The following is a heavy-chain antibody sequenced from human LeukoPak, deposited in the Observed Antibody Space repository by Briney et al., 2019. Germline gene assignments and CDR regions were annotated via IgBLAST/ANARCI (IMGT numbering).Heavy chain of an antibody. CDR2: IYYSGST. CDR1: GGSISSSSYY. D-gene: IGHD2-21*02. CDR3: AKSASGSSVVTAEWYFDL. Sequence: SETLSLTCTVSGGSISSSSYYWGWIRQPPGKGLEWIGSIYYSGSTYYNPSLKSRVTISVDKSKNQFSLKLSSVTAADTAVYYCAKSASGSSVVTAEWYFDLWGRGTLVTVSS. J-gene: IGHJ2*01. V-gene: IGHV4-39*07.